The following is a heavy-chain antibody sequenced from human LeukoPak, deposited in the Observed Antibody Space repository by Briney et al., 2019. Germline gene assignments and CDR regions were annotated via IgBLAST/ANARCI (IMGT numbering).Heavy chain of an antibody. D-gene: IGHD3-10*01. Sequence: PGGSLRLSCAASGFTFSRYGMHWVRQAPGKGLEWVAFVRSDGGKTFYADSVQGRFTVSRDNSKNTLFLQMNSLRAEDTAVYYCATDPPSSPSGSYSDYWGQGTQVTVSS. J-gene: IGHJ4*02. CDR1: GFTFSRYG. CDR3: ATDPPSSPSGSYSDY. V-gene: IGHV3-30*02. CDR2: VRSDGGKT.